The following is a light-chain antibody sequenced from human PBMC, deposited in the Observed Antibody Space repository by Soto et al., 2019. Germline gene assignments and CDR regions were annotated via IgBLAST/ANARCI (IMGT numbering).Light chain of an antibody. Sequence: EIVLTQSPATLSLSPGERATLSCRASQSVSSYLAWYQQKPGQAPRLLIYDASNRATGIPARFSGSGSVTDFTLTISSLEPESFAVYYCQQRSNWPPLFGGGTKVEIK. CDR1: QSVSSY. CDR3: QQRSNWPPL. J-gene: IGKJ4*01. CDR2: DAS. V-gene: IGKV3-11*01.